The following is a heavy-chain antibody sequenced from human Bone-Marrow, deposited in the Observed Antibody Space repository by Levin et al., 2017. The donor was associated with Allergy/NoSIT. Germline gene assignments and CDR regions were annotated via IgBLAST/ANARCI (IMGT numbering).Heavy chain of an antibody. CDR3: ARSKADTAMTFDY. CDR2: IFQSGTT. J-gene: IGHJ4*02. Sequence: SETLSLTCAVSGGSLSISGYSWSWIRQPLGTGLEWIGYIFQSGTTVYNPSLKSRVTLSLDRSKNQFSLNLDSVTAADTAVYFCARSKADTAMTFDYWGQGTLVSVSS. V-gene: IGHV4-30-2*01. CDR1: GGSLSISGYS. D-gene: IGHD2-2*01.